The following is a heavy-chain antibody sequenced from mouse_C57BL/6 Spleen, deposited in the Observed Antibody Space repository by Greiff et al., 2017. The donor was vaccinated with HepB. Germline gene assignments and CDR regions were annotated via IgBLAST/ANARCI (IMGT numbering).Heavy chain of an antibody. Sequence: QVQLQQPGAELVKPGASVKMSCKASGYTFTSYWITWVKQRPGQGLEWIGDIYPGSGSTNYNEKFKSKATLTVDTSSSTAYMQLSSLTSEDSAVYYCARRYGSRAEYYAMDYWGQGTSVTVSS. CDR3: ARRYGSRAEYYAMDY. D-gene: IGHD1-1*01. CDR2: IYPGSGST. V-gene: IGHV1-55*01. J-gene: IGHJ4*01. CDR1: GYTFTSYW.